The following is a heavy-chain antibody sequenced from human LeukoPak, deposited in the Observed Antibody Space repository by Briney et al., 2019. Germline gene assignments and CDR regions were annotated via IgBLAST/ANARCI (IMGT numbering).Heavy chain of an antibody. V-gene: IGHV3-23*01. CDR3: ARDSYDFWSGYYFDAFDI. J-gene: IGHJ3*02. CDR1: GFTFSSYA. CDR2: ISAGGGDS. Sequence: PGGSLRLSCAASGFTFSSYAMSWVRQAPGKGLEWVSAISAGGGDSNSADSVKGRFTISRDNSKNILYLQMNSLRAEDTAVYYCARDSYDFWSGYYFDAFDIWGQGTMVTVSS. D-gene: IGHD3-3*01.